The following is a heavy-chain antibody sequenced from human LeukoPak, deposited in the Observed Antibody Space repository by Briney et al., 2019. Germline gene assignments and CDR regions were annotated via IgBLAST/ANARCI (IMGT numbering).Heavy chain of an antibody. Sequence: GGSLRLSCAASGFTFSSYSMNWVRQAPGKGLEWVSSISSSSGYIYYADSVKGRFTISRDNAKNSLYLQMNSLRAEDTAVYYCARDSDIVVVVAAQDDAFDIWGQGTMVTVSS. CDR1: GFTFSSYS. D-gene: IGHD2-15*01. CDR3: ARDSDIVVVVAAQDDAFDI. CDR2: ISSSSGYI. V-gene: IGHV3-21*01. J-gene: IGHJ3*02.